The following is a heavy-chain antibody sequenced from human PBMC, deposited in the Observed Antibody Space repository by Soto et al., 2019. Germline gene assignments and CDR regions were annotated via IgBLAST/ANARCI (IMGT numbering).Heavy chain of an antibody. V-gene: IGHV2-5*01. D-gene: IGHD1-26*01. CDR2: IYWNDDK. Sequence: QITLKESGPTLVKPTQTLTLTCTFSGFSLSTSGVGVGWIRQPPGKALEWLALIYWNDDKRYSPSLKSRLTITKDTSKNQVVLTMTNMDPVDTATYYCAHRLGFRQWEGVCDYWGQGTLFTVSS. CDR1: GFSLSTSGVG. CDR3: AHRLGFRQWEGVCDY. J-gene: IGHJ4*02.